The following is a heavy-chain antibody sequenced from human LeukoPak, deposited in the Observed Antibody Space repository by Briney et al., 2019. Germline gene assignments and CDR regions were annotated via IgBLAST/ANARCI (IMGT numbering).Heavy chain of an antibody. D-gene: IGHD3-3*01. CDR3: ASGMHYYDFWSGYYMLDY. V-gene: IGHV1-2*02. J-gene: IGHJ4*02. CDR2: INPNSGGT. Sequence: ASVKVSCKASGYTFTGYYMHWVRQAPGQGLEWMGWINPNSGGTNYAQKFQGRVTMTRDTSISTAYMELSRLRSDDTAVYYCASGMHYYDFWSGYYMLDYWGKGTLVTVSS. CDR1: GYTFTGYY.